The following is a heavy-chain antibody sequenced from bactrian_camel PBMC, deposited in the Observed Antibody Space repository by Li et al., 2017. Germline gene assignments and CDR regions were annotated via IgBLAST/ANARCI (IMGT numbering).Heavy chain of an antibody. J-gene: IGHJ4*01. Sequence: HVQLVESGGGPAQAGESLRLSCAASGLTYPHYCIGWFRQRPGKEREGVAVIYTGGVRAVYDDSVKGRFTISQDTAKKTLYLQMNSLKPEDTAMYFCATLSCRRALSAMVRLHDQWGRGTQVTVS. CDR1: GLTYPHYC. CDR3: ATLSCRRALSAMVRLHDQ. V-gene: IGHV3S1*01. CDR2: IYTGGVRA. D-gene: IGHD3*01.